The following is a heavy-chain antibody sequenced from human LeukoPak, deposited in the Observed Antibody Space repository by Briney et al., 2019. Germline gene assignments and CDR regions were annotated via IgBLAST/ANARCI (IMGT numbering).Heavy chain of an antibody. Sequence: GASVKVSCKASRYTFTSYDINWVRQATGQGLEWMGWMNPNSGNTGYAQKFQGRVTMTRSTSIRTAYMELSSLRSEDTAVYYCARGDYEYGMDVWGQGTTVTVSS. V-gene: IGHV1-8*01. J-gene: IGHJ6*02. CDR2: MNPNSGNT. CDR1: RYTFTSYD. CDR3: ARGDYEYGMDV.